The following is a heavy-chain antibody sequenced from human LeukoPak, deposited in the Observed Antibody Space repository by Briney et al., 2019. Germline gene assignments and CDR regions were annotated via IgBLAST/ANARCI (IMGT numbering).Heavy chain of an antibody. CDR2: IYDSGRT. J-gene: IGHJ4*02. CDR3: AKKGIAVARGLDY. Sequence: SETLSLTCTVSGGSVSSGSYFWTWIRQSPGKRLEYVGYIYDSGRTNYNPSLKSRVTISKDTSKNQFSLKLSSVTAADTAVYYCAKKGIAVARGLDYWGQGTLVTVSS. CDR1: GGSVSSGSYF. V-gene: IGHV4-61*01. D-gene: IGHD6-19*01.